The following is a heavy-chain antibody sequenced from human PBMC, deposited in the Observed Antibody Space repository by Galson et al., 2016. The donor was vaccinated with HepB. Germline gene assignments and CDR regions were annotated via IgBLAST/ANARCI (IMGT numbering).Heavy chain of an antibody. V-gene: IGHV3-23*01. CDR3: AKDYLVLRYFDWLISKGAFDI. CDR2: ISGSGGST. Sequence: SLRLSCAASGFTFSSYAMSWVRQAPGQGLEWVSAISGSGGSTYYADSVKGRFTISRDNSKNTLYPQMNSLRAEDTAVYYCAKDYLVLRYFDWLISKGAFDIWGQGTMVTVSS. D-gene: IGHD3-9*01. CDR1: GFTFSSYA. J-gene: IGHJ3*02.